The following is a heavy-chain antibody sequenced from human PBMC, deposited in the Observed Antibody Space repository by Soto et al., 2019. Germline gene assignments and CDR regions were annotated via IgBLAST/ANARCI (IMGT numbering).Heavy chain of an antibody. CDR3: ARVKGGTTRRSFDS. CDR2: IYDNGSA. CDR1: GDSISRGGYY. Sequence: PSETLSLTCTVSGDSISRGGYYWSWIRQHPGKGLEWIGYIYDNGSAYYSPSRKGRVVISVDRSENQFSLRLSSVTAADTAVYYCARVKGGTTRRSFDSWGQGTLVTVSS. D-gene: IGHD1-7*01. V-gene: IGHV4-31*03. J-gene: IGHJ4*02.